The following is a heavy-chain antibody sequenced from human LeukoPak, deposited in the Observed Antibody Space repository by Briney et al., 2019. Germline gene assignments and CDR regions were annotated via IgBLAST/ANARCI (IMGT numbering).Heavy chain of an antibody. CDR2: INPNSGGT. J-gene: IGHJ4*02. CDR1: GYTFTGYY. V-gene: IGHV1-2*06. CDR3: ARQLDSSGYYWAFDY. Sequence: GASVKVSCKASGYTFTGYYMHWVRQAPGQGLEWMGRINPNSGGTNYAQKFQGRVTMTSDTSISTAYMELSRLRSDDTAVYYCARQLDSSGYYWAFDYWGQGTLVTVSS. D-gene: IGHD3-22*01.